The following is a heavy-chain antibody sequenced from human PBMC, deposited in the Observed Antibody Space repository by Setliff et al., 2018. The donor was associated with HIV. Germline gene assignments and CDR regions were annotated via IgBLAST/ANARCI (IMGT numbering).Heavy chain of an antibody. Sequence: ASVKVSCKASGGTFSSYAISWVRQAPGQGLEWMGGIIPIFGTANYAQKFQGRVTITTDESTSTAYMELGSLRSEDTAVYYCASTSSPPDILTGYWGWYGVDVWGQGTTVTVSS. CDR3: ASTSSPPDILTGYWGWYGVDV. V-gene: IGHV1-69*05. CDR1: GGTFSSYA. D-gene: IGHD3-9*01. CDR2: IIPIFGTA. J-gene: IGHJ6*02.